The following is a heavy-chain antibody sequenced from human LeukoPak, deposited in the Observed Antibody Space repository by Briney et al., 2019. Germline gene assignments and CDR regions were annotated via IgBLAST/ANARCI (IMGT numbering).Heavy chain of an antibody. V-gene: IGHV4-39*07. D-gene: IGHD3-22*01. CDR2: IYYSGST. CDR3: AREEYYYDSSGYSDYDAFDI. CDR1: GGSISSSSYY. J-gene: IGHJ3*02. Sequence: SETLSLTCTVSGGSISSSSYYWGWIRQPPGKGLEWIGSIYYSGSTYYNPSLKSRVTISVDTSKNQFSPKLSSVTAADTAVYYCAREEYYYDSSGYSDYDAFDIWGQGTMVTVSS.